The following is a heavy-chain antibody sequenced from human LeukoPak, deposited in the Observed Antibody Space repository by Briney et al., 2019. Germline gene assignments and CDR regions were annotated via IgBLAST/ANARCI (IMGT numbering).Heavy chain of an antibody. CDR3: ARAHSSGYLPFDY. CDR1: GFTFSSYW. D-gene: IGHD3-22*01. CDR2: IKQDGSEK. V-gene: IGHV3-7*01. Sequence: GGSLRLSCAASGFTFSSYWMSWVRQAPGKGLEWVANIKQDGSEKYYVDSVKGRFTISRDNAKNSLYLQMNSLRAEDTAVYYCARAHSSGYLPFDYWGQGTLVTVSS. J-gene: IGHJ4*02.